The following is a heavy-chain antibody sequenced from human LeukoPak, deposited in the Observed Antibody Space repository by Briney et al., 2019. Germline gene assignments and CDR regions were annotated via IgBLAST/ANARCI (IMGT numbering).Heavy chain of an antibody. D-gene: IGHD5-18*01. CDR1: GYTFTSYY. CDR3: ARASSYGVDY. V-gene: IGHV1-46*01. CDR2: INPSGGST. J-gene: IGHJ4*02. Sequence: ASVKVSCKASGYTFTSYYMHWVRQAPGQGLEWMGIINPSGGSTSYAQKFQGRVTMTRDTSISTAYMELSRLRSDDTAVYYCARASSYGVDYWGQGTLVTVSS.